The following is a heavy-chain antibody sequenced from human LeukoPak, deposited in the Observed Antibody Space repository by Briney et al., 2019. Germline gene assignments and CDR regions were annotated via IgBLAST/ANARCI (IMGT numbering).Heavy chain of an antibody. J-gene: IGHJ6*03. Sequence: ASVKVSCKASGYSFTGYYMHWVRQAPGQGLEWMGWISAYNGNANYAQKLQGRVTMTTDTSTSTACMELRSLRSDDTAVYYCARDLSLKDILTPYYYYYYMDVWGKGTTVTISS. D-gene: IGHD3-9*01. V-gene: IGHV1-18*04. CDR1: GYSFTGYY. CDR2: ISAYNGNA. CDR3: ARDLSLKDILTPYYYYYYMDV.